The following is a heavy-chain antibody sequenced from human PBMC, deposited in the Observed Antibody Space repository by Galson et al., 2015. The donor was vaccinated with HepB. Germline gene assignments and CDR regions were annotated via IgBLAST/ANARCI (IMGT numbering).Heavy chain of an antibody. CDR1: GFTFSSYG. J-gene: IGHJ4*02. D-gene: IGHD3-3*01. CDR3: AKEGTLFGVINYFDY. V-gene: IGHV3-30*18. Sequence: SLRLSCAASGFTFSSYGIHWVRQAPGKGLEWVAVISYDGSNKYYADSVKGRFTISRDNSKNTLCLQMNSLRAEDTAVYYCAKEGTLFGVINYFDYWGQGTLVTVSS. CDR2: ISYDGSNK.